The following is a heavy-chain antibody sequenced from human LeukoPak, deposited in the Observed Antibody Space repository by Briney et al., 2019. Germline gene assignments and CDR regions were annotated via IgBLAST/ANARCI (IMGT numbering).Heavy chain of an antibody. D-gene: IGHD2-2*01. V-gene: IGHV4-34*01. CDR1: GGSFSGYY. CDR2: INHSGST. Sequence: SETLSLTCAVYGGSFSGYYWSWIRQPPGKGLEWIGEINHSGSTNYNPSLKSRVTISVDTSKNQFSLELSSVTAADTAVYYCARRPRYCSSTSCYGFLVWGQGTLVTVSS. J-gene: IGHJ4*02. CDR3: ARRPRYCSSTSCYGFLV.